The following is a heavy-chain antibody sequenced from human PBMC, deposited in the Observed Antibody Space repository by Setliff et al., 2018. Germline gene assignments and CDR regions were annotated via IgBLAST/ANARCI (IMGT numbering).Heavy chain of an antibody. J-gene: IGHJ6*02. Sequence: PGESLKISCMGSGHSFTSYWIGWVRQMPGKGLEWMGIIYPGDSDTRYSPSFQGQVTISADKSISTAYLQWSSLKASDTAMYYCARYDSSGYHYYYGMDVWGQGTTVTVS. CDR3: ARYDSSGYHYYYGMDV. CDR2: IYPGDSDT. D-gene: IGHD3-22*01. CDR1: GHSFTSYW. V-gene: IGHV5-51*01.